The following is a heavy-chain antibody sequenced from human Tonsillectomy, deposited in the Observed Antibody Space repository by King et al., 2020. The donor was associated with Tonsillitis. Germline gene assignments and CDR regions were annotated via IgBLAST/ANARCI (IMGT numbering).Heavy chain of an antibody. CDR3: ARSSSSWYPRNYFDY. CDR2: ISYDGSNK. CDR1: GFTFNSYA. Sequence: VQLVESGGGEVQPGRSLRLSCAASGFTFNSYAMHWVSQAPGKGLEWVAVISYDGSNKYYADSVKGRFTISRDNSKNTLYLQMNSLRAEDTAVYYCARSSSSWYPRNYFDYWGQGPLFPVSS. V-gene: IGHV3-30-3*01. D-gene: IGHD6-13*01. J-gene: IGHJ4*02.